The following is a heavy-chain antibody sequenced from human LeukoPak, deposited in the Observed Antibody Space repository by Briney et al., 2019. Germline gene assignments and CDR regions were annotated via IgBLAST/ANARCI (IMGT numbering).Heavy chain of an antibody. Sequence: PGGSLRLSCEASGFTFSNYRMTWVRQVPGKGLEWVANIKQDGTETYYVDSVKGRFTLSRDNARNSLYLQMNYLGVDDTAVYYCARGGMTGTPDYWGQGTLVTVSS. CDR3: ARGGMTGTPDY. CDR1: GFTFSNYR. V-gene: IGHV3-7*01. D-gene: IGHD1-7*01. J-gene: IGHJ4*02. CDR2: IKQDGTET.